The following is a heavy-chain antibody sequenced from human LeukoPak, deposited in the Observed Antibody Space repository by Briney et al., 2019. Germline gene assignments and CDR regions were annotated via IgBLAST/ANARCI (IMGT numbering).Heavy chain of an antibody. D-gene: IGHD6-6*01. J-gene: IGHJ4*02. CDR3: ARGGSSSAGGVDY. V-gene: IGHV3-13*01. CDR2: IGTAGDT. CDR1: GFTFSSYD. Sequence: GWSLTLSCAASGFTFSSYDMHWVRQATAKGLEWVSAIGTAGDTYYPGSVKGRFTISRENAKNSLYLQMNSLRAGDTAVYYCARGGSSSAGGVDYWGQGTLVTVSS.